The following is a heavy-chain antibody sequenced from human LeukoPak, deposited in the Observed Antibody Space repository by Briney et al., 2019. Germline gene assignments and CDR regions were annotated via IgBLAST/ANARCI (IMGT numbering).Heavy chain of an antibody. J-gene: IGHJ6*03. Sequence: ASVKVSCKASGYTFNTYYIHWVRQAPGQGLEWMGWINPNSGGTNYAQKFQGRVTMTRDTSISTAYMELSRLRSDDTAVYYCARDSPEHYYYYYMDVWGKGTTVTVSS. CDR2: INPNSGGT. CDR3: ARDSPEHYYYYYMDV. V-gene: IGHV1-2*02. CDR1: GYTFNTYY.